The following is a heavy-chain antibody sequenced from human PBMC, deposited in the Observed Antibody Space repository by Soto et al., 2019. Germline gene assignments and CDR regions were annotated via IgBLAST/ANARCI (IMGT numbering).Heavy chain of an antibody. CDR2: ISSSSSYI. D-gene: IGHD5-18*01. J-gene: IGHJ6*02. V-gene: IGHV3-21*01. CDR1: GFTFSSYS. CDR3: ARDRTQLWRRGMDV. Sequence: EVQLVESGGGLVKPGGSLRLSCAASGFTFSSYSMNWVRQAPGKGLEWVSSISSSSSYIYYADSVKGRFTISRDNAKNSLYLQMNSLRAEDTAVYYCARDRTQLWRRGMDVWGQGTTVTVSS.